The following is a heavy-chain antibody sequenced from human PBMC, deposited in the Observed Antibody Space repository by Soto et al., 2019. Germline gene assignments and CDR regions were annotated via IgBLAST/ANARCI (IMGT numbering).Heavy chain of an antibody. CDR1: GYSFTSYW. J-gene: IGHJ6*02. CDR2: IYPGDSDT. V-gene: IGHV5-51*01. CDR3: ARLTPGEDLMVRGVRGIILTYYYYGMDV. Sequence: GESLKISCKGSGYSFTSYWIGWVRQMPGKGLEWMGIIYPGDSDTRYSPSFQGQVTISADKSISTAYLQWSSLKASDTAMYYCARLTPGEDLMVRGVRGIILTYYYYGMDVWGQGTTVTVSS. D-gene: IGHD3-10*01.